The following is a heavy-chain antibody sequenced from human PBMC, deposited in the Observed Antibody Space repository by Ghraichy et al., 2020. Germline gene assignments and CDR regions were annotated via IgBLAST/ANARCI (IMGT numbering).Heavy chain of an antibody. J-gene: IGHJ4*02. V-gene: IGHV4-34*01. CDR2: ITHSGST. CDR3: SRDYTH. Sequence: SETLSLTCAVYGGSFSGYYWIWIRQTPGKGLEWIGEITHSGSTNYNPSLKSRVTISADTSRNHHSLKLSSVTAAATAVYYCSRDYTHWGQGTLVTVSS. D-gene: IGHD4-11*01. CDR1: GGSFSGYY.